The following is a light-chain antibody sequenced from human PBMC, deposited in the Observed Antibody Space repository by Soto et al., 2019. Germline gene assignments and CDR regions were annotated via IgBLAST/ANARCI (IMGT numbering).Light chain of an antibody. CDR1: SSDVGGYKF. Sequence: QSALTHPRSVSGSPGQSVTISCTGTSSDVGGYKFVSWYQQHPGKAPKFMIYEVSKRPSGVPDRFSGSKSGNTAFLTISGLQAEDEADYYCCSYAGFYTSVFGTGTKVTVL. CDR3: CSYAGFYTSV. CDR2: EVS. V-gene: IGLV2-11*01. J-gene: IGLJ1*01.